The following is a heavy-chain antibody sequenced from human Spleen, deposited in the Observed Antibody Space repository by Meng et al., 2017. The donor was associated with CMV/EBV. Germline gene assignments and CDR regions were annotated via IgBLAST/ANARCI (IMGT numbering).Heavy chain of an antibody. D-gene: IGHD2-2*01. CDR1: GFTFSSYW. J-gene: IGHJ4*02. V-gene: IGHV3-7*01. CDR2: INQDGSEK. CDR3: ARVGYCSSTSCYFDY. Sequence: GGSLRLSCAASGFTFSSYWMSWVRQAPGKGLEWVANINQDGSEKNYAASVKGRFTISRDNAKNSLYLQMNSLRAEDTNVYYCARVGYCSSTSCYFDYWGQGTLVTVSS.